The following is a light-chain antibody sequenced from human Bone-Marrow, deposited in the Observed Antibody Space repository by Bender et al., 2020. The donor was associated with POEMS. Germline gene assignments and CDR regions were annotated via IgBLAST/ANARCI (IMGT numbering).Light chain of an antibody. CDR2: EVS. V-gene: IGLV2-23*02. J-gene: IGLJ3*02. CDR3: CSYAGTYSWV. Sequence: QSALTQPASVSGSPGQSITISCTGTSSDVGSYNLVSWYQQHPGKAPKLMIYEVSKRPSGVPDRFSGSKSGNTASLTISGLQAEDEADYYCCSYAGTYSWVFGGGTKVTVL. CDR1: SSDVGSYNL.